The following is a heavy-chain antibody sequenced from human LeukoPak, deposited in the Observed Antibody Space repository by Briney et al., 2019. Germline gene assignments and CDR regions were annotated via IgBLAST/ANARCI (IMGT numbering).Heavy chain of an antibody. J-gene: IGHJ4*02. D-gene: IGHD3-22*01. V-gene: IGHV1-2*04. CDR2: INPNSGGT. CDR1: GYTFTGYY. Sequence: ASVKVSCKASGYTFTGYYMHWVRQAPGQGLEWMGWINPNSGGTNYAQKFQGWVTMTRDTSISTAYMELSRLRSDDTAVYYCARGLYDSSGYIDYWGQGTLVTVSS. CDR3: ARGLYDSSGYIDY.